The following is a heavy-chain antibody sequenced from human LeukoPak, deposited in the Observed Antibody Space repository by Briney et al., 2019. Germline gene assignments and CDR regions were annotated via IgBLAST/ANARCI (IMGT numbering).Heavy chain of an antibody. D-gene: IGHD3-10*01. CDR2: ISHSGST. CDR1: GGSFSGYY. J-gene: IGHJ4*02. CDR3: ASSFKDGWFGIDY. Sequence: SETLSLTCAVYGGSFSGYYWSWIRQPPGKGLEWIGEISHSGSTNYNPSLKSRVTISVDTSKNQFSLKLSSVTAADTAVYYCASSFKDGWFGIDYWGQGTLVTVSS. V-gene: IGHV4-34*01.